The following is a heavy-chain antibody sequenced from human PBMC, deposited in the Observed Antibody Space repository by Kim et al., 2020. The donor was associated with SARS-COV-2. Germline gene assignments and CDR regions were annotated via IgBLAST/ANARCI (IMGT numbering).Heavy chain of an antibody. D-gene: IGHD4-4*01. V-gene: IGHV3-21*01. J-gene: IGHJ6*02. CDR1: GFTFSSYS. CDR3: ARAPATVTIIRRYYGMDV. Sequence: GGSLRLSCAASGFTFSSYSMNWVRQAPGKGLEWVSSISSSSSYIYYADSVKGRFTISRDNAKNSLYLQMNSLRAEDTAVYYCARAPATVTIIRRYYGMDVWGQGTTVTVSS. CDR2: ISSSSSYI.